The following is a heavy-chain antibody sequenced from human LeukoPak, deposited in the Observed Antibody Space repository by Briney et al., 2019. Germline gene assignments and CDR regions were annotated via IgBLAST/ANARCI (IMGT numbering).Heavy chain of an antibody. CDR1: GYILTTHG. Sequence: ASVKVSCKDSGYILTTHGISWVRQDPGPGLEWIGWISGYNDDTNYAQKLQGRVTMTTDTSTSTAYMELRSLTSDDTAVYYCARDHGFSGGSYFDTFDIWGRGTMVTVSS. V-gene: IGHV1-18*01. D-gene: IGHD1-26*01. J-gene: IGHJ3*02. CDR3: ARDHGFSGGSYFDTFDI. CDR2: ISGYNDDT.